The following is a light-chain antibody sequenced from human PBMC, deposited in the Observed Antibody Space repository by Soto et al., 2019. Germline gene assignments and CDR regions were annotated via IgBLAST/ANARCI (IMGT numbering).Light chain of an antibody. CDR1: TSDVGGYNY. CDR3: SSHVACNTLA. CDR2: DVS. J-gene: IGLJ2*01. Sequence: QSALTQPPSASGSPGQSVAISCTGTTSDVGGYNYVSWYQQHPGKAPKLIIYDVSKLPSGVPDRFSGSKSGITASLTVSGLQGEDEADYYCSSHVACNTLAFGGGTKLTVL. V-gene: IGLV2-8*01.